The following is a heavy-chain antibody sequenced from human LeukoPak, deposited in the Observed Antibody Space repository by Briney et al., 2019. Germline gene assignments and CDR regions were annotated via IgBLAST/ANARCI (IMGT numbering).Heavy chain of an antibody. J-gene: IGHJ5*02. CDR3: ARDYWAAAAGTTVWFDP. CDR1: GGSISSYY. Sequence: PSETLSLTCTVSGGSISSYYWSWIRQSPGKGLEWIGYIFYSGSTNYNPSLKSRVTISIDTSKNHFSLKLSSVTAADTAVYYCARDYWAAAAGTTVWFDPWGQGTLVTVSS. V-gene: IGHV4-59*01. D-gene: IGHD6-13*01. CDR2: IFYSGST.